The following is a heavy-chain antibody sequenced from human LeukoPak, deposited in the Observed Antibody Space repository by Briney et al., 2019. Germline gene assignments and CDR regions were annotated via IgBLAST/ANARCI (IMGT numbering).Heavy chain of an antibody. J-gene: IGHJ4*02. CDR2: INPSGGST. CDR1: GYTFTSYY. V-gene: IGHV1-46*01. D-gene: IGHD3-10*01. CDR3: ARSPLSPSRYGSGSLEFDY. Sequence: ASVKVSCKASGYTFTSYYMHWVRQAPGQGLEWMGIINPSGGSTSYAQKFQGRVTMTRDMSTSTVYMELSSLRSEDTAVYYCARSPLSPSRYGSGSLEFDYWGQGTLVTVSS.